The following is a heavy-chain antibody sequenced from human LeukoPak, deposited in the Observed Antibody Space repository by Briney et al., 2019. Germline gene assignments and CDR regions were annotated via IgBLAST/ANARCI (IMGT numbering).Heavy chain of an antibody. J-gene: IGHJ4*02. CDR2: IYYSGNT. CDR3: AREQISMIRGFDN. CDR1: GGSISSYY. V-gene: IGHV4-59*01. Sequence: SETLSLTCTVSGGSISSYYWSWIRQPPGKGLELIGYIYYSGNTNYNPSLKSRVNISIDTSKKQFSLKLTSVTAADTAVYYCAREQISMIRGFDNWGQGTLVTVSS. D-gene: IGHD3-10*01.